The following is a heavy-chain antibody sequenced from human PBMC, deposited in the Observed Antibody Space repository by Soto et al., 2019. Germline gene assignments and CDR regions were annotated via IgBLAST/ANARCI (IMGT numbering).Heavy chain of an antibody. CDR3: ARRIYNGYEIFDY. CDR2: ISPSDSYT. V-gene: IGHV5-10-1*01. D-gene: IGHD5-12*01. CDR1: GYSFSSYW. J-gene: IGHJ4*02. Sequence: GESLKISCKGSGYSFSSYWITWVRQKPGEALEWLGMISPSDSYTDYSPTFQGHVSISTDKYTNTVYLEWSSLKASDTAMYYCARRIYNGYEIFDYWGQGTRVTVSS.